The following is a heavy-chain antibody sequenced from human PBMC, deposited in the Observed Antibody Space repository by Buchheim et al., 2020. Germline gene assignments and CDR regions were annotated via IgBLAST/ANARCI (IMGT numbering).Heavy chain of an antibody. Sequence: QVQLQESGPGLVKPSETLSLTCTVSGGSMSSRYFWNWIRQPAGKGLEWIGQIHTSGSTLYNPSLKSRVTISVDTSKNQFSLKLSSVTAADTAVYFCARGGNYYYNPFDSWGQGTL. CDR1: GGSMSSRYF. J-gene: IGHJ4*02. CDR2: IHTSGST. CDR3: ARGGNYYYNPFDS. D-gene: IGHD4-23*01. V-gene: IGHV4-61*02.